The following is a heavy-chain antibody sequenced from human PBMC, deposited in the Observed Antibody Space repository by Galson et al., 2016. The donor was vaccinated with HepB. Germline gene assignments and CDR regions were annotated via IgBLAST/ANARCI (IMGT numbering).Heavy chain of an antibody. V-gene: IGHV3-74*01. J-gene: IGHJ4*02. CDR1: GFTVSTNY. CDR3: VRGDDYSALGY. CDR2: ISRGENII. D-gene: IGHD5-12*01. Sequence: SLRLSCAASGFTVSTNYMIWVRQAPGKGLEWVSRISRGENIITYADSVKGRFTISRDSARNSLYLQMNSLRAEDTAVYYCVRGDDYSALGYWGQGTLVTVSS.